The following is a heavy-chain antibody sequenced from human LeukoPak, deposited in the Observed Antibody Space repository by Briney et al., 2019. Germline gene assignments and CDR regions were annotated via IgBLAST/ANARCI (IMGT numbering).Heavy chain of an antibody. D-gene: IGHD1-26*01. CDR3: AREWGSGSYTRLHAFDI. V-gene: IGHV1-69*01. Sequence: SVKLSCKSSGCTFSSYTISWVRQAPGQGLEWMGGIIPIFGTANYAQKFQGRVTITADESTSTAYMELSSLRSEDTAVYYCAREWGSGSYTRLHAFDIWGQGTMVTVSS. CDR1: GCTFSSYT. CDR2: IIPIFGTA. J-gene: IGHJ3*02.